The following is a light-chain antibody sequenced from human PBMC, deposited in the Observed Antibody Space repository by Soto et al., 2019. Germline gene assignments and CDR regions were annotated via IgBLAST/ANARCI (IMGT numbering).Light chain of an antibody. Sequence: EIVMTQSPATLSVSPGETATLSCRASQYVSNKVAWYQQKPGQAPSLLILGASTRATGVPARFSGSGSGTDFTLTISSLEPEDFAVYYCQQRSSWPLTFGGGTKVDIK. J-gene: IGKJ4*01. CDR3: QQRSSWPLT. CDR1: QYVSNK. V-gene: IGKV3-15*01. CDR2: GAS.